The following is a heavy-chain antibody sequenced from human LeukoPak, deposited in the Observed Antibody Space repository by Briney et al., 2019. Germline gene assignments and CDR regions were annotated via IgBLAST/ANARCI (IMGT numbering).Heavy chain of an antibody. V-gene: IGHV3-30-3*01. D-gene: IGHD6-6*01. CDR2: ISYDGSNK. J-gene: IGHJ6*03. CDR1: GFTFSSYA. CDR3: ASIAARLSYYYYYMDV. Sequence: PGGSLRLSCAASGFTFSSYAMHWVRQAPGKGLEWVAVISYDGSNKYYADSVKGRFTISRDNSKNTLYLQMNSLRSEDTAVYYCASIAARLSYYYYYMDVWGKGTTVTVSS.